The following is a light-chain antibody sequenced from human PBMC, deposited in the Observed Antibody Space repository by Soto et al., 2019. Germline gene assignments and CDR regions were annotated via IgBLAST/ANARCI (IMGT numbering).Light chain of an antibody. J-gene: IGKJ2*01. V-gene: IGKV1-5*03. CDR2: KAS. CDR3: QQYNSYQYT. Sequence: DIQMTQSPSTLSASVGDRVTITCRASQSISSWLAWYQQKPGKAPKLLIYKASSLESGVPSRFSGRGYGTEFTLTISSLQPDDFATYYCQQYNSYQYTFGQGTKLEIK. CDR1: QSISSW.